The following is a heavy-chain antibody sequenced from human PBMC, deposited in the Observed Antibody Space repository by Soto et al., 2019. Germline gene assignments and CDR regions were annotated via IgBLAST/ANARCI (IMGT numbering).Heavy chain of an antibody. CDR1: GGSISSGNW. CDR3: ASHRGNTYGPYDY. CDR2: ISHSGIT. Sequence: VQLQESGPGLVKPSGTLSLTCAVSGGSISSGNWWSWVRQSPRKGLEWIGEISHSGITNHNPSLKSRVTISIDKSKNQFSLKLISVTAADTAVYYCASHRGNTYGPYDYWGQGTLVTVSS. D-gene: IGHD5-18*01. J-gene: IGHJ4*02. V-gene: IGHV4-4*02.